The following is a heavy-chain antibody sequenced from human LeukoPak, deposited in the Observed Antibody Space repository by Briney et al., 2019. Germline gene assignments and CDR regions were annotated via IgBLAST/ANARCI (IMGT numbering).Heavy chain of an antibody. Sequence: GGSLRLSCAASGFTSIAYALTWARQAPGKGLEWVSGISGGGVTTYYADSVKGRFTISRDNSKNTLYLQMNSLRADDTAIYYCARNQQLGGHSYYYYGMDVWGQGTTVTVSS. J-gene: IGHJ6*02. V-gene: IGHV3-23*01. CDR3: ARNQQLGGHSYYYYGMDV. CDR1: GFTSIAYA. CDR2: ISGGGVTT. D-gene: IGHD3-16*01.